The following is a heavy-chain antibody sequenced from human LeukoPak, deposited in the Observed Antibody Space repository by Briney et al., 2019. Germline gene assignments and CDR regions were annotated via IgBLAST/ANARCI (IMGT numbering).Heavy chain of an antibody. V-gene: IGHV1-2*06. CDR3: ARVGSSSWYSFDY. CDR2: IDPNSGGT. J-gene: IGHJ4*02. CDR1: GYTFTGYY. Sequence: ASVKVSCKASGYTFTGYYMHWVRQAPGQGLEWMGRIDPNSGGTNYVQKFQGRVTMTRDTSISTAYMELSRLRPDDTAVYYCARVGSSSWYSFDYWGQGTPVTVSS. D-gene: IGHD6-13*01.